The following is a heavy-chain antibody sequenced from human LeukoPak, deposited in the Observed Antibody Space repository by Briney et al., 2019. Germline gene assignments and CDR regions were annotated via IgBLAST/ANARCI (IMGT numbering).Heavy chain of an antibody. CDR3: ARASASPTNSNSYYFETTKKNAFDI. CDR2: ISAYTGDK. J-gene: IGHJ3*02. CDR1: GYTFNSYG. V-gene: IGHV1-18*01. Sequence: GASVKVSCKXSGYTFNSYGITWVRQAPGQGLERMGWISAYTGDKIYSQKLQGRVTMTTDTSTRTAYMELRSLSSDDTAVYYCARASASPTNSNSYYFETTKKNAFDIWGQGTMVTVSS. D-gene: IGHD3-22*01.